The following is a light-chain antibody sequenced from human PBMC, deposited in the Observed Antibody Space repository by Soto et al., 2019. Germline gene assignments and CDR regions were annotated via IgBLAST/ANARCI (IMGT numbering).Light chain of an antibody. CDR1: SSDVGANNY. CDR3: SAYTSSNSWL. CDR2: DVS. V-gene: IGLV2-14*01. J-gene: IGLJ7*01. Sequence: ALTQPASVSGSPGQSITISCTGTSSDVGANNYVSWYQQNPGKAPKLMIYDVSNRPSGVSNRFSGSKSGNTASLTISGLQAEDEADYYCSAYTSSNSWLFGGGTQLTVL.